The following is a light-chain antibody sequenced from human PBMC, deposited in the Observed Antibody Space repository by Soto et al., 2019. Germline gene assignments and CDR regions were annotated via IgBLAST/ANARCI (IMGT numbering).Light chain of an antibody. V-gene: IGLV1-51*01. Sequence: QSALTQPPSVSAAPGQKVTISCSGSSSNIGNNYVSWYQQLPGAAPKLLIDDNDKRPSGIPDRFSGSKSGTSATLGITGLQTGDEADYFCGTWDSSLSVVVFGAGTKVTVL. CDR3: GTWDSSLSVVV. CDR1: SSNIGNNY. J-gene: IGLJ2*01. CDR2: DND.